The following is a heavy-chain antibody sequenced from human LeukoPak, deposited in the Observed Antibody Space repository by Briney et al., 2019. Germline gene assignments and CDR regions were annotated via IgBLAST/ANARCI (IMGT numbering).Heavy chain of an antibody. CDR1: GITFSSYG. CDR2: ISSTGGTT. V-gene: IGHV3-23*01. J-gene: IGHJ4*02. D-gene: IGHD2-15*01. CDR3: AKAPVTTCRGAFCYPFDY. Sequence: GGSLRLSYAASGITFSSYGMSWVRQAPGKGLEWVSSISSTGGTTYYADSVKGRLTISRDNSKNTLYLQMNSLRAEDTAIYYCAKAPVTTCRGAFCYPFDYWGLGTLVTVSS.